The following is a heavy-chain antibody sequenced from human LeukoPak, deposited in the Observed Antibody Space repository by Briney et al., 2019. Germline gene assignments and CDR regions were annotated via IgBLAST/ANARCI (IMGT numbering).Heavy chain of an antibody. D-gene: IGHD3-9*01. CDR1: GYTFTSYD. CDR2: MNPNSGNT. V-gene: IGHV1-8*01. Sequence: ASVKVSCKASGYTFTSYDINWVRQATGQGLEWMGWMNPNSGNTGYAQKFQGRVTMTRNTSISTAYMELSSLRSEDTAVYYCARGDVLRYFDWLLYVGWFDPWGQGTLVTVSS. CDR3: ARGDVLRYFDWLLYVGWFDP. J-gene: IGHJ5*02.